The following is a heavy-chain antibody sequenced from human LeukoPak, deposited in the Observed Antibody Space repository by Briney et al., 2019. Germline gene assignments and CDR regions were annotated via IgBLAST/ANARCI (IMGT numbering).Heavy chain of an antibody. J-gene: IGHJ4*02. D-gene: IGHD2-21*01. V-gene: IGHV4-59*01. Sequence: SETLSLTCTVSGGSISSYYWSWIRQPPGKGLEWIGYIYYSGSTNYNPSLKSRVTISVDTSENQFSLKLSSVTAADTAVYYCARAPAAVVPKKYYFDYWGQGTLVTVSS. CDR3: ARAPAAVVPKKYYFDY. CDR1: GGSISSYY. CDR2: IYYSGST.